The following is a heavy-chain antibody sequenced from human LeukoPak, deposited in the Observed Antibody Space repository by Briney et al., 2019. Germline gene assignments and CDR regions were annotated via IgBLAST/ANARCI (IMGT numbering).Heavy chain of an antibody. Sequence: GGSLRLSCAASGFTFNNYWMHWVRQAPGKGLVWVSGINSDGSSATYADSVKGQFTISRDNAKNTLYLEMNSLRAEDMAVYYCAIGVVITTAFDNWGQGTLVTVSS. V-gene: IGHV3-74*01. J-gene: IGHJ4*02. CDR1: GFTFNNYW. CDR2: INSDGSSA. CDR3: AIGVVITTAFDN. D-gene: IGHD3-22*01.